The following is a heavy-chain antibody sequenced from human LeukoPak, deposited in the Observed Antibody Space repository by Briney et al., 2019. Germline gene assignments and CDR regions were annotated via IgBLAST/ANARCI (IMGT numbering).Heavy chain of an antibody. J-gene: IGHJ5*02. CDR3: AKDYEPLVGVHRWGDWFDP. V-gene: IGHV3-30*04. Sequence: GGSLRLSCAASGFTFSSYATHWVRQAPGKGLEWVAVISYDGSNKYYADSVKGRFTISRDNSKNTLYLQMNSLRAEDTAVYYCAKDYEPLVGVHRWGDWFDPWGQGTLVTVSP. CDR1: GFTFSSYA. D-gene: IGHD1-26*01. CDR2: ISYDGSNK.